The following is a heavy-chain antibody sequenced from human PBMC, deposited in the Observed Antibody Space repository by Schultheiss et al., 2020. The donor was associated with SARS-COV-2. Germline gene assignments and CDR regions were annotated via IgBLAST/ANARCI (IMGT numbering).Heavy chain of an antibody. Sequence: GGSLRLSCAASGFTVSSNYMSWVRQAPGKGLEWVSVIYSGGSTYYADSVKGRFTISRDNSKNTLYLQMNSLRAEDTAVYYCARVRRTVTTGNWFDPWGQGTLVTVSS. J-gene: IGHJ5*02. V-gene: IGHV3-66*01. CDR3: ARVRRTVTTGNWFDP. D-gene: IGHD4-17*01. CDR1: GFTVSSNY. CDR2: IYSGGST.